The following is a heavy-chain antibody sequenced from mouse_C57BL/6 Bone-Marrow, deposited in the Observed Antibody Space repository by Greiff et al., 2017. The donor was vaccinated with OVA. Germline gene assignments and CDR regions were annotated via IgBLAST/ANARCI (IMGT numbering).Heavy chain of an antibody. CDR3: ARSGYSNSGFDY. Sequence: VQLQQSGPELVKPGASVKISCKASGYAFSSSWMNWVKQRPGKGLEWIGRIYPGDGDTNYNGKFKGKATLTADKSSSTAYMQLSSLTSEDSAVYFCARSGYSNSGFDYWGQGTTLTVSS. CDR1: GYAFSSSW. V-gene: IGHV1-82*01. CDR2: IYPGDGDT. J-gene: IGHJ2*01. D-gene: IGHD2-5*01.